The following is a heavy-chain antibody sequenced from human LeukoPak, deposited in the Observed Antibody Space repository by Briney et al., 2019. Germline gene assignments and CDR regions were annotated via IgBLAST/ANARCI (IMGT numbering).Heavy chain of an antibody. J-gene: IGHJ5*01. D-gene: IGHD6-13*01. CDR2: ISSSGSTI. Sequence: GGSLRLSCAASGFTFSSYEMNWVRQAPGKGLEWVSYISSSGSTIYYADSVKGRFTISRDPAKNSLYLQMNSLRADDTAVYYCAREPTYTSSWYSTCDSWGQGTLVTVSS. V-gene: IGHV3-48*03. CDR3: AREPTYTSSWYSTCDS. CDR1: GFTFSSYE.